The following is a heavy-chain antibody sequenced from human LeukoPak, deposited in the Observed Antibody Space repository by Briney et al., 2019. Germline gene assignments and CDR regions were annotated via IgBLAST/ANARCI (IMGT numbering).Heavy chain of an antibody. CDR1: GGSISSYY. V-gene: IGHV4-59*01. D-gene: IGHD4-17*01. CDR2: IYYSGST. CDR3: ARDRDYADGFDY. J-gene: IGHJ4*02. Sequence: PSETLSLTCTVSGGSISSYYWSWIRQPPGKGLEWIGYIYYSGSTNYNPSLKSRVTISVDTSKNQFSLKLSSVTAADTAVYYCARDRDYADGFDYWGQGTLVTVSS.